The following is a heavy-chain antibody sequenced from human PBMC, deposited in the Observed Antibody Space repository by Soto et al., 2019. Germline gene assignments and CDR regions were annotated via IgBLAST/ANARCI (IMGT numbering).Heavy chain of an antibody. Sequence: ASLKVSCKASFYTFTSYGISWLRQASVQVLDWIGWISAYNGNTNYAQKLQGRVTMTTDTSTSTAYMELRSLRSDDTAVYYCARDYCSGGSCRTPSDYWGQGILVTVSS. J-gene: IGHJ4*02. CDR2: ISAYNGNT. D-gene: IGHD2-15*01. CDR1: FYTFTSYG. CDR3: ARDYCSGGSCRTPSDY. V-gene: IGHV1-18*04.